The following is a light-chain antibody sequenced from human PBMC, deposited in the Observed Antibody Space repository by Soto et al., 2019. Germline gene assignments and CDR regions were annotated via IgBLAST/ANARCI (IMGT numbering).Light chain of an antibody. Sequence: QSVLTQPASVSGSPGQSITISCTGTSSDVGSYNYVSWYQQHLGKAPKLLIYDVSNRPSGVSNRFSGSKSGNTASLTISGLQAEDEADYYCSSYTSSSTLAFGTGTKVTVL. CDR2: DVS. CDR1: SSDVGSYNY. J-gene: IGLJ1*01. CDR3: SSYTSSSTLA. V-gene: IGLV2-14*01.